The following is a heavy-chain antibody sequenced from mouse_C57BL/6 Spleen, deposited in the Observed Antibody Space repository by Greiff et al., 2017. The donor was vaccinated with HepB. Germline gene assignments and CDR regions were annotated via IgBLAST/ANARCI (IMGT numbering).Heavy chain of an antibody. D-gene: IGHD3-2*02. CDR1: GYTFTSYW. Sequence: QVQLQQPGAELVKPGASVKMSCKASGYTFTSYWITWVKQRPGQGLEWIGDIYPGSGSTNYNEKFKSKATLTVDTSSSTAYMQLSSLTSEASAVYYCAREDSSGLRGAMDYWGQGTSVTVSS. CDR3: AREDSSGLRGAMDY. CDR2: IYPGSGST. J-gene: IGHJ4*01. V-gene: IGHV1-55*01.